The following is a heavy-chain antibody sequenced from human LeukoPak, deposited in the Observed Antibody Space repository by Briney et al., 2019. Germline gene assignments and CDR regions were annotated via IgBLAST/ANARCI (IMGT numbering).Heavy chain of an antibody. V-gene: IGHV3-30*18. CDR2: TSYDGSSK. CDR3: AKKRGYTYGDPFDY. D-gene: IGHD5-18*01. J-gene: IGHJ4*02. CDR1: GFTFSSYG. Sequence: GGSLRLSCAASGFTFSSYGMHWVRQAPGKGLEWVSVTSYDGSSKYYADSVKGRFTISRDNSKNTLYLQMNSLRAEDTAVYYCAKKRGYTYGDPFDYWGQGSLVTVSS.